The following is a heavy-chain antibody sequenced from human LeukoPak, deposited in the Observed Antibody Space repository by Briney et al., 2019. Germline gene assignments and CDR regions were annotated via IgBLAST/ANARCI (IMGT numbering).Heavy chain of an antibody. CDR2: ISSSSSYI. CDR1: GFTFSSYS. J-gene: IGHJ4*02. Sequence: GGSLRLSCAASGFTFSSYSMNWVRQAPGKGLEWVSSISSSSSYIYYADSVKGRFTISRDNAKNSLYLQMNSLRAEDTAVYYCAREKEVTRHFDHWGQGARVTVSS. D-gene: IGHD4-23*01. V-gene: IGHV3-21*01. CDR3: AREKEVTRHFDH.